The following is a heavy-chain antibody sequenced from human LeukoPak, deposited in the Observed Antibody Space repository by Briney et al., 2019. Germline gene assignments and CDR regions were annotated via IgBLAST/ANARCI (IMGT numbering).Heavy chain of an antibody. Sequence: SETLSLTCTVSGGSISSGDYYWSWIRQPPGKGLEWIGYIYYSGSTYYNPSLKSRVTISVDTSKNQFSLKLSSVTAADTAVYYCARHSLYGGTRGIDYWGQGTLVTVSS. CDR2: IYYSGST. CDR1: GGSISSGDYY. CDR3: ARHSLYGGTRGIDY. J-gene: IGHJ4*02. D-gene: IGHD5-12*01. V-gene: IGHV4-30-4*01.